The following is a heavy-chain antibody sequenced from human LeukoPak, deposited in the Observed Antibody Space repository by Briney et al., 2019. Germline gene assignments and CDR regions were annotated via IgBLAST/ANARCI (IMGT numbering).Heavy chain of an antibody. J-gene: IGHJ4*02. CDR3: ARGQGTVTTH. Sequence: SETLSLACAVSGGSFSGYYWTWIRQPPGKGLEWIGEINHSGSANYNPSLKSRVTISLDTSKNQFSLNLSSVTAADTAVYYCARGQGTVTTHWGQGTLVTVSS. D-gene: IGHD4-17*01. CDR1: GGSFSGYY. V-gene: IGHV4-34*01. CDR2: INHSGSA.